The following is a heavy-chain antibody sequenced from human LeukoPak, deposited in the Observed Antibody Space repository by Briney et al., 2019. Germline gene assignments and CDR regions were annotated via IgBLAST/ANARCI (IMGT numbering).Heavy chain of an antibody. CDR3: AKDTSAYYYDSSGLRYDY. CDR2: ISGSGGST. CDR1: GFTFSSYA. J-gene: IGHJ4*02. D-gene: IGHD3-22*01. Sequence: GGSLRLSCAASGFTFSSYAMSWVRQAPGKGLEWVSAISGSGGSTYYADSVKGRFTIYRDNSKNTLYLQMNSLRAEDTAVYYCAKDTSAYYYDSSGLRYDYWGQGTLVTVCS. V-gene: IGHV3-23*01.